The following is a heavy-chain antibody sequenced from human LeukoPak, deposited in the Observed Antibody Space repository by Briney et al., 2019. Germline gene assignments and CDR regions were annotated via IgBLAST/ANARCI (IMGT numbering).Heavy chain of an antibody. D-gene: IGHD6-13*01. J-gene: IGHJ4*02. CDR1: GGTFISYA. CDR2: IIPIFGTA. CDR3: ARSYSSSWAY. V-gene: IGHV1-69*06. Sequence: EASVTVSFKASGGTFISYAISWVRQAPGQGLEWMGGIIPIFGTANYAQKFQGRVTITADKSTSTAYMELSSLRSEDTAVYYCARSYSSSWAYWGQGTLVTVSS.